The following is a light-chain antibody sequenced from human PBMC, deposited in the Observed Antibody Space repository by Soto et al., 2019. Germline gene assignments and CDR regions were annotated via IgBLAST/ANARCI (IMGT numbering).Light chain of an antibody. CDR2: DAS. CDR3: QQRSNWIT. J-gene: IGKJ5*01. CDR1: QSVSSY. V-gene: IGKV3-11*01. Sequence: EIVLTQSPATLSLSPGERATLSCRASQSVSSYLAWYQQKPGQAPRLLIYDASNRATGIPARFSGSGSGTDFTITIRSLDPEDFAVYYCQQRSNWITFGQGTRLEIK.